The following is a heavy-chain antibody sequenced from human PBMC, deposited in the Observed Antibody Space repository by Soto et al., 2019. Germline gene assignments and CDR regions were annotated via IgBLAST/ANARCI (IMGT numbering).Heavy chain of an antibody. Sequence: GGSLRLSCAASGFIFSNAWMSWVRQAPGKGLEWVGRIKSKTDGWTTDYAAPVKGRFTISRDDSKNTLYLQMNSLKTEDTAVYYCTTLGGSDCSGGSCYYDAFDIWGQGTMVTVSS. J-gene: IGHJ3*02. CDR2: IKSKTDGWTT. CDR3: TTLGGSDCSGGSCYYDAFDI. V-gene: IGHV3-15*01. CDR1: GFIFSNAW. D-gene: IGHD2-15*01.